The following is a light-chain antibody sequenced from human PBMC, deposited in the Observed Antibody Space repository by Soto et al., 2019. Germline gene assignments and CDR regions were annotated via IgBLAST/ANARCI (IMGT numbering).Light chain of an antibody. CDR3: QQYNSYSPLT. CDR1: QGISSW. V-gene: IGKV1-5*01. J-gene: IGKJ4*01. CDR2: DAS. Sequence: IQMTQSPSTLSASVGDRVTITCRASQGISSWLAWYQQKPGKAPKLLIYDASSLESGVPSRFSGSGSGTEFTLTISSLQPDDFATYYCQQYNSYSPLTFGGGTQVEIK.